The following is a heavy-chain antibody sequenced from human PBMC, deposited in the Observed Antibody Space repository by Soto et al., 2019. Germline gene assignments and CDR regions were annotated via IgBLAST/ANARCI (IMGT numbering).Heavy chain of an antibody. J-gene: IGHJ3*02. D-gene: IGHD3-9*01. Sequence: QVQLVQSGAEVKKPGSSVKVSCKASGGTFSSYAISWVRQAPGQGLEWMGGIIPIFGTANYAQKFQGRVTITADESTSTAYMELSSLRSEDTVVYYCARGVVLRYSPGDGSPDAFDIWGQGTMVTVSS. CDR2: IIPIFGTA. CDR1: GGTFSSYA. CDR3: ARGVVLRYSPGDGSPDAFDI. V-gene: IGHV1-69*01.